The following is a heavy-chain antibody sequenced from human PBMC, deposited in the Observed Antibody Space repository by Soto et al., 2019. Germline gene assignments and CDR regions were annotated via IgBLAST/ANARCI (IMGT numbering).Heavy chain of an antibody. CDR2: LNSDGSGI. Sequence: EVQLVESGGGLVQPGESLRPSCAASGFTLSSYWMHWVRQAPGKGLVWVARLNSDGSGISYADSVRGRFTISRDNAKNTLFLQMNSLRVEDTAVYYCARFSGTYPDAFDIWGQGTMVTVSS. CDR3: ARFSGTYPDAFDI. CDR1: GFTLSSYW. D-gene: IGHD1-26*01. J-gene: IGHJ3*02. V-gene: IGHV3-74*01.